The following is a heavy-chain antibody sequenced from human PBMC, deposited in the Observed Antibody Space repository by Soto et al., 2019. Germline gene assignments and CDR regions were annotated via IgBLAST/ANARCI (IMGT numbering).Heavy chain of an antibody. D-gene: IGHD2-21*01. J-gene: IGHJ4*02. CDR2: IRSKGNIHAT. CDR1: GFRVTDSA. CDR3: ARHQGDVYGRKSLDD. V-gene: IGHV3-73*02. Sequence: EVQLVESGGGLVQPGGSLKLSCTASGFRVTDSAMDWVRQAAGKGLEWVGRIRSKGNIHATTCGESVKGRFSSSRDASQNMVYMQMNSLKIEDPAVYYCARHQGDVYGRKSLDDWGQGTLVTVSS.